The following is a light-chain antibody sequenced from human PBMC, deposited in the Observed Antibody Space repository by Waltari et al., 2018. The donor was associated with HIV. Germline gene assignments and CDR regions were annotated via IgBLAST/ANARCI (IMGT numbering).Light chain of an antibody. CDR3: QSADSSGTVV. CDR2: KDS. V-gene: IGLV3-25*03. J-gene: IGLJ2*01. CDR1: ALPKQY. Sequence: SYELTQPPSVSVSPGQTARITCSGDALPKQYAYWYQQKPGQAPVLVIYKDSERSSGIPERFSGSSSGTTVTLTISGVQAEDEADYYCQSADSSGTVVFGGGTKLTVL.